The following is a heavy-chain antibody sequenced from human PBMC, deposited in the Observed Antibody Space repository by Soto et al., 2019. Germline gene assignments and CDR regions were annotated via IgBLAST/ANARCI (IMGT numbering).Heavy chain of an antibody. CDR2: ISSSGSTI. J-gene: IGHJ3*02. Sequence: GGSLRRSCQPSGFTFRAYYMSWIRQAPGKGLEWVSYISSSGSTIYYAASVKGRFTISRDNAKNSLYLQMNSLRAEDTAVYYCARDQNVVVTATHPFDIWGQGSIVTASS. CDR3: ARDQNVVVTATHPFDI. V-gene: IGHV3-11*01. CDR1: GFTFRAYY. D-gene: IGHD2-21*02.